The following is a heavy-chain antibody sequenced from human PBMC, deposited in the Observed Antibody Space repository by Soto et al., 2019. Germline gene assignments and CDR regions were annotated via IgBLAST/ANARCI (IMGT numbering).Heavy chain of an antibody. V-gene: IGHV3-21*01. CDR3: ARGPRIAAESKIPNWFDP. CDR2: ISSSSSYI. Sequence: GGSLRLSCAASGFTFSSYSMNWVRQAPGKGLEWVSSISSSSSYIYYADSVKGRFTISRDNAKNSLYLQMNSLRAEDTAVYYCARGPRIAAESKIPNWFDPWGQGTLVTVSS. D-gene: IGHD6-13*01. CDR1: GFTFSSYS. J-gene: IGHJ5*02.